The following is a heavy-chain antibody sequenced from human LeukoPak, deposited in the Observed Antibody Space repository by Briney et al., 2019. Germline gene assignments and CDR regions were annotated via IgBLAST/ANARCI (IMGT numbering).Heavy chain of an antibody. V-gene: IGHV1-8*01. CDR3: AKDLGMAYYDFWSGYYREPYGMDV. CDR1: GYTFTSYD. J-gene: IGHJ6*02. D-gene: IGHD3-3*01. Sequence: GASVKVSCKASGYTFTSYDINWVRQATGQGLEWMGWMNPNSGNTGYAQKFQGRVTMTRNTSISTAYMELSSLRAEDTAVYYCAKDLGMAYYDFWSGYYREPYGMDVWGQGTTVIVSS. CDR2: MNPNSGNT.